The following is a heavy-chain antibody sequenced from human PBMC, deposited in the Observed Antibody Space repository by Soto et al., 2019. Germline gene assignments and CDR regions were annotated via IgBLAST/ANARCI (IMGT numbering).Heavy chain of an antibody. V-gene: IGHV1-24*01. CDR1: GYTLTELS. J-gene: IGHJ3*02. D-gene: IGHD3-9*01. Sequence: ASVKVSCKVSGYTLTELSMHWVRQAPGKGLEWMGGFDPEDGETIYAQKFQGRVTMTEDTSTDTAYMELSSLRSEDTAVYYCATGAPGVRYFAFDAFDIWGQGTMVTVSS. CDR2: FDPEDGET. CDR3: ATGAPGVRYFAFDAFDI.